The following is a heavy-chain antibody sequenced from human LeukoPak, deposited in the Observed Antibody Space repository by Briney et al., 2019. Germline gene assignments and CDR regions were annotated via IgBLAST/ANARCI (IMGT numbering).Heavy chain of an antibody. J-gene: IGHJ2*01. D-gene: IGHD3-10*01. CDR2: ISGSGGST. CDR3: AKAISHRVRGVITNYWYFDL. CDR1: GFTFDDYA. V-gene: IGHV3-23*01. Sequence: GGSLRLSCAASGFTFDDYAMHWVRQAPGKGLEWVSAISGSGGSTYYADSVKGRFTISRDNSKNTLYLQMNSLRAEDTAVYYCAKAISHRVRGVITNYWYFDLWGRGTLVTVSS.